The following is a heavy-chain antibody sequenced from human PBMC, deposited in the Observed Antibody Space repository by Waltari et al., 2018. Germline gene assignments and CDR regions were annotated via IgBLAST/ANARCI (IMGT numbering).Heavy chain of an antibody. J-gene: IGHJ4*02. D-gene: IGHD3-10*01. CDR2: IWYDGSNK. CDR3: ARDLLPVRGVIGY. CDR1: GFTFSSYG. Sequence: QVQLVESGGGVVQPGRSLRLSCAASGFTFSSYGMHWVRQAPGKGLEWVAVIWYDGSNKYYADSVKGRFTISRDNSKNTLYLQMNSLRAKDMAVYYCARDLLPVRGVIGYWGQGTLVTVSS. V-gene: IGHV3-33*01.